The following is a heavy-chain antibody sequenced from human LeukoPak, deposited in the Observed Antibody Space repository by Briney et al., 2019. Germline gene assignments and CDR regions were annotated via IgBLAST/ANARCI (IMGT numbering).Heavy chain of an antibody. CDR2: ISSSGSTI. J-gene: IGHJ4*02. V-gene: IGHV3-11*01. Sequence: GGSLRLSCAASGFTFSDYYMSWIRQAPGKGLEWVSYISSSGSTIYYADSVKGRFTISRDNAKNSLYLQMNSLRAENTAVYYCARPMYYYGSGMLPGLDYWGQGTLVTVSS. CDR1: GFTFSDYY. CDR3: ARPMYYYGSGMLPGLDY. D-gene: IGHD3-10*01.